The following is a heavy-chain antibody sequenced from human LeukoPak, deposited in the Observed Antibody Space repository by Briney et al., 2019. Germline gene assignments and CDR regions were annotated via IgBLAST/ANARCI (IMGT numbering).Heavy chain of an antibody. CDR1: SGSTSSYY. CDR2: IYYSGST. V-gene: IGHV4-59*01. D-gene: IGHD2-21*01. Sequence: PSETLSLTCTVSSGSTSSYYWSWIRQPPGKGLEWIGYIYYSGSTNYNPSLKSRVTISVDTSKNQFSLKLSSVTAADTAVYYCARGTYTGYIVVPDYWGQGTLVTVSS. CDR3: ARGTYTGYIVVPDY. J-gene: IGHJ4*02.